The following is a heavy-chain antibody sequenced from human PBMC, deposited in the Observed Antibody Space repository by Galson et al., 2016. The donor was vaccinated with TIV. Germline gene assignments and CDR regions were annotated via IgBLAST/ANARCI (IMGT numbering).Heavy chain of an antibody. CDR2: INPYSADT. D-gene: IGHD5-18*01. CDR1: GYPFSAYY. V-gene: IGHV1-2*02. Sequence: SVKVSCKASGYPFSAYYIHWVRQAPGQGLEWMGWINPYSADTNYAQSFQGRVSMTSDTSINTAYMELSRLRPDGTAIFFCARGFNYGFDFYYGMDVWGQGTTVTVSS. CDR3: ARGFNYGFDFYYGMDV. J-gene: IGHJ6*02.